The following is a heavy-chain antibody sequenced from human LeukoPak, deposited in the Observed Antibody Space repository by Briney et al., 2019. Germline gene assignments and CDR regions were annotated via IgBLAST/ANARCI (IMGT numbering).Heavy chain of an antibody. CDR1: GFTFRNYY. CDR2: ISLDGNNE. Sequence: PGGSLRLSCAASGFTFRNYYMHWVRQAPGKGLEWVAVISLDGNNEYYADSVKGRFSLSRDNSMNTLYLQLNSLRTEDTAMYYCARDRYYDSSGYYRYWGQGTLVTVSS. D-gene: IGHD3-22*01. J-gene: IGHJ4*02. V-gene: IGHV3-30-3*01. CDR3: ARDRYYDSSGYYRY.